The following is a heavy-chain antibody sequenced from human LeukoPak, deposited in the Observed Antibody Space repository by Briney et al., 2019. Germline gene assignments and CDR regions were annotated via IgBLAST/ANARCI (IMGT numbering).Heavy chain of an antibody. CDR1: GFSLDTGGVG. D-gene: IGHD6-13*01. J-gene: IGHJ4*02. Sequence: SGPTLVNPTQTLTLTCTFSGFSLDTGGVGVGWIRQPPGKALEWLTLIYRNDDKRYRPSLKNRLTITKDTSKNQVVLTVINMDLVDTVTYYCAHWGYSSSWRGLIRHKAYYFDYWGPGTLVTVSS. CDR2: IYRNDDK. CDR3: AHWGYSSSWRGLIRHKAYYFDY. V-gene: IGHV2-5*01.